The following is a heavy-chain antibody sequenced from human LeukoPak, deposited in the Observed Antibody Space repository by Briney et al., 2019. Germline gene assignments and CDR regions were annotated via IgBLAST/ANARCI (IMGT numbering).Heavy chain of an antibody. D-gene: IGHD3-10*01. CDR2: INYSGSS. CDR3: ARYVVYGSGKYYFDY. J-gene: IGHJ4*02. V-gene: IGHV4-39*01. CDR1: GGSVTSYF. Sequence: SETLFLTCTVSGGSVTSYFWSWIRQPPGKGLEWIASINYSGSSYYNPSLKSRVTISVDTSENQFSLKLSSVTAADTAVYYCARYVVYGSGKYYFDYWGQGTLVTVSS.